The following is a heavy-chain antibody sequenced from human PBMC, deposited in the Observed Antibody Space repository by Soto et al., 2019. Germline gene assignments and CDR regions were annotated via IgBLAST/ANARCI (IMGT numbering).Heavy chain of an antibody. Sequence: GGSLRLSCAASGFTFSSYAMSWVRQAPGKGLEWVSAISGSGGSKYYTNSGKGRFTTSRDNSKNTLYLQINSLRAEDTAVYDLANDLPKVASTYYYYYGLDVWGQGTTVTVSS. J-gene: IGHJ6*02. D-gene: IGHD2-15*01. V-gene: IGHV3-23*01. CDR1: GFTFSSYA. CDR2: ISGSGGSK. CDR3: ANDLPKVASTYYYYYGLDV.